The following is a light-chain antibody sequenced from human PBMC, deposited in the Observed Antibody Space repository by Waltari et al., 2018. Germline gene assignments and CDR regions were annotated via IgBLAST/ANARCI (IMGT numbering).Light chain of an antibody. CDR3: QQVNSFPLT. CDR1: QGISSF. CDR2: GAS. Sequence: DIQLTQSPSFLSASVGDRFTITCRASQGISSFLDWYQQKPGKAPKLLIYGASTLQSGVPSRFSGSGSGTEFTLTISSLQPEDFATYYCQQVNSFPLTFGGGTKVEIK. J-gene: IGKJ4*01. V-gene: IGKV1-9*01.